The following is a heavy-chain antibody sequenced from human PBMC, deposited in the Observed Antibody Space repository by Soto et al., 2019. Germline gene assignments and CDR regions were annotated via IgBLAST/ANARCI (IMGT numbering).Heavy chain of an antibody. J-gene: IGHJ4*02. CDR3: ARDPTYYDILTDSFDY. D-gene: IGHD3-9*01. V-gene: IGHV3-33*01. CDR1: GFTFSSYG. Sequence: VQLVESGGGVVQPGRSLRLSCAASGFTFSSYGMHWVRQAPGKGLEWVAVIWYDGSNKYYADSVKGRFTISRDNSKNTLYLQMNSLRAEDTAVYYCARDPTYYDILTDSFDYWGQGTLVTVSS. CDR2: IWYDGSNK.